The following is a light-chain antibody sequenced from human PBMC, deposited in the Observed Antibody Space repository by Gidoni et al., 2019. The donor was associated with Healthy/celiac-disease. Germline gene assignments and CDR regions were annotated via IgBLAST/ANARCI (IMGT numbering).Light chain of an antibody. V-gene: IGKV1-5*03. CDR2: KAS. CDR1: RSISSW. Sequence: DIQRTQSPSTLSASVGDRVTITCRASRSISSWLAWYQQKPGKAPKLLIYKASSLESGVPSRFSGRRSGTEFPLTISSLQPDYFSTYYCQQYNSYSPWAFGQGTKVEIK. J-gene: IGKJ1*01. CDR3: QQYNSYSPWA.